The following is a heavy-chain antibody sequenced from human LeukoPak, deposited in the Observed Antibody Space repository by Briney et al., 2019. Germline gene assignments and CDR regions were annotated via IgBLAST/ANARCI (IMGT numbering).Heavy chain of an antibody. J-gene: IGHJ6*03. CDR2: IYYSGDT. CDR1: GDSVSSGSYY. Sequence: PSETLSLTCTVSGDSVSSGSYYWGWIRQPPGEGLEWIGSIYYSGDTYYNPSLESRVTISVDTSKNQFSLKLSSVTAADTTVYYCARVLWFGESKKGYSYYMDVWGKGTTVTVSS. D-gene: IGHD3-10*01. CDR3: ARVLWFGESKKGYSYYMDV. V-gene: IGHV4-39*01.